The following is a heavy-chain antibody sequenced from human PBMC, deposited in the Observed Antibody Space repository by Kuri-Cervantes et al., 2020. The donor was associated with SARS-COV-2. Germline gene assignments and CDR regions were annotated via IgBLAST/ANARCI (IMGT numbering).Heavy chain of an antibody. V-gene: IGHV3-30*02. CDR2: IRYDGSNK. CDR1: GFTFSSYG. Sequence: GESLKISCAASGFTFSSYGMHWVRQAPGKGLEWVAFIRYDGSNKYNADSVKGRFTISRDNSKNTLYLQMNSLRAEDTAVYYCASRPPPGELGELRVSGMWSDAFDIWGQGTMVTVSS. J-gene: IGHJ3*02. D-gene: IGHD1-26*01. CDR3: ASRPPPGELGELRVSGMWSDAFDI.